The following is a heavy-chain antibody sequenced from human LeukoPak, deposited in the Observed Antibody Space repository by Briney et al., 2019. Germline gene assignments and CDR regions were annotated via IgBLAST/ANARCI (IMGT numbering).Heavy chain of an antibody. CDR1: GYTLSDYY. Sequence: ASVTISCKTPGYTLSDYYMHWVRQAPGQGLEWMGWIRGDTGDTDSPKKFQGRVTMTRDTSTNTAYLELSRLRYDDTAIYFCARVRGNSCDYWGQGTLVTVSS. CDR3: ARVRGNSCDY. V-gene: IGHV1-2*02. J-gene: IGHJ4*02. CDR2: IRGDTGDT. D-gene: IGHD6-13*01.